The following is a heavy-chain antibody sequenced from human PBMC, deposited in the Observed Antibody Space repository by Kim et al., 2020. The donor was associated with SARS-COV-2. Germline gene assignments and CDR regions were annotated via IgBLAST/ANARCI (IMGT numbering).Heavy chain of an antibody. CDR1: GFTFISYG. D-gene: IGHD3-22*01. J-gene: IGHJ6*02. CDR2: ISAKNGNT. Sequence: ASVKVSCKASGFTFISYGISWVRQAPGQGLEWMGWISAKNGNTNYAQKFQGRITMTTETSTSTAYMELRSLRSYDTALYFCASQSRYYYDSSTYYHCGMDVWGQGTTVTVSS. V-gene: IGHV1-18*01. CDR3: ASQSRYYYDSSTYYHCGMDV.